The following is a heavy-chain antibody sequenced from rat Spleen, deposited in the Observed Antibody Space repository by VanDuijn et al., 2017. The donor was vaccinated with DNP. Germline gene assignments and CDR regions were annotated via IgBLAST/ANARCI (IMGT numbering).Heavy chain of an antibody. Sequence: EVQLVESGGGLVQPGRSLKLSCVASGFSFRDYDMAWVRQAPTKGLELVAYISYFGDNTYSGDSVKGRFTISRDNAENTVYLQMNSLRSEDTATYYCTTESTYYGYFDYWGQGVMVTVSS. D-gene: IGHD1-9*01. CDR3: TTESTYYGYFDY. J-gene: IGHJ2*01. CDR2: ISYFGDNT. V-gene: IGHV5-20*01. CDR1: GFSFRDYD.